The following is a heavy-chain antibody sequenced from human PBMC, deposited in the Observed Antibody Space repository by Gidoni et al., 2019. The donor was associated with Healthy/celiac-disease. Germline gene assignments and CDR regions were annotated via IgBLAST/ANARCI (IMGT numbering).Heavy chain of an antibody. CDR2: INTTTGNP. D-gene: IGHD3-16*01. CDR3: ASTSMGEQVSLRGGHADY. CDR1: GYTFTSSA. V-gene: IGHV7-4-1*02. J-gene: IGHJ4*02. Sequence: QVQLVQSGSELKKPGASVKVSCKASGYTFTSSAMTWVRQAPGQGLEWMGWINTTTGNPTYAQGCTGRFVVSLDTSGSTAYLQISSRKAEDTAVYYCASTSMGEQVSLRGGHADYWGQGTLVTVSS.